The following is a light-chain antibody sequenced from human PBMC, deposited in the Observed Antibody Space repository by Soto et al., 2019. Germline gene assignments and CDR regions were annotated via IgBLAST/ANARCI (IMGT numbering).Light chain of an antibody. Sequence: QSALTQRASVSGSPGQSITIPCSGRSSDLGGLNYVSWYQQHPGKVPKLIIYKVDNRPSGISDRFSASKSGNTASLTISGLQAEDEAHYYCSSYTTVPSPQWVFAGGTKLTVL. CDR1: SSDLGGLNY. V-gene: IGLV2-14*01. CDR3: SSYTTVPSPQWV. CDR2: KVD. J-gene: IGLJ3*02.